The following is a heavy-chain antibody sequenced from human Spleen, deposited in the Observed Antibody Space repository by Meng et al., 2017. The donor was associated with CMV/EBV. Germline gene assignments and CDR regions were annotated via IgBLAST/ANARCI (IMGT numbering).Heavy chain of an antibody. CDR2: VRYDGSQK. CDR1: LNFRSYG. CDR3: AKDQDDYYGSGSYIDY. V-gene: IGHV3-30*02. D-gene: IGHD3-10*01. Sequence: LNFRSYGLQWVRQAPGKGLEWVTFVRYDGSQKFYADSVKGRFTSSRDNSKNTLYLQMNSLRGEDTAVYFCAKDQDDYYGSGSYIDYWGRGTLVTVSS. J-gene: IGHJ4*02.